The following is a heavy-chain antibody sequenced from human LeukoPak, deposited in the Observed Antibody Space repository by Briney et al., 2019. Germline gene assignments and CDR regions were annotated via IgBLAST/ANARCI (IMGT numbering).Heavy chain of an antibody. J-gene: IGHJ4*02. CDR3: AKASNTLDY. Sequence: PGGSLTLSCAAFGFPFSASAMSWVRQAPGKGLEWVSTISNSGGNTYYANSVRGRFTISRDNSKNTLFLQLNSLRAEDTAVYYCAKASNTLDYWGQGALVTVSS. V-gene: IGHV3-23*01. D-gene: IGHD2/OR15-2a*01. CDR2: ISNSGGNT. CDR1: GFPFSASA.